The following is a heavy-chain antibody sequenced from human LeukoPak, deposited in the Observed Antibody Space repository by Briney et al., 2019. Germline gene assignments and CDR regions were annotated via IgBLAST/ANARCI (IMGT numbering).Heavy chain of an antibody. D-gene: IGHD3-22*01. CDR1: GYTFTSYD. CDR3: ARLGDSTGGDAFDI. Sequence: ASVKVSCKASGYTFTSYDINWVRQATGQGLEWMGWMNPNSGNTGYAQKFQGRVTMTTDTSTSTAYMELRSLRSDDTAVYYCARLGDSTGGDAFDIWGQGTMVTVSS. J-gene: IGHJ3*02. V-gene: IGHV1-8*01. CDR2: MNPNSGNT.